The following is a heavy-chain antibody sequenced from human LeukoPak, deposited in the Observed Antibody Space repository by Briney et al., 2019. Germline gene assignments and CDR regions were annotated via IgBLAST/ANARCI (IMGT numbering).Heavy chain of an antibody. CDR3: ARELYDILTGYYFCFDY. CDR2: IYYSGST. CDR1: GGSISSSSYY. V-gene: IGHV4-39*02. J-gene: IGHJ4*02. Sequence: SETLSLTCTVSGGSISSSSYYWGWIRQPPGKGLEWIGSIYYSGSTYYNPSLKSRVTISVDTSKNQFSLKLSSVTAADTAVYYCARELYDILTGYYFCFDYWGQGTLVTVSS. D-gene: IGHD3-9*01.